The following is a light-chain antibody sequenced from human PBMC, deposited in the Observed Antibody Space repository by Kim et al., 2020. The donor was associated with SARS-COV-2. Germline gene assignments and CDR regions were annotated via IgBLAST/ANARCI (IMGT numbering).Light chain of an antibody. Sequence: QLVLTQSPSASASLGASVKLTCTLSNGHSYYAIAWHQQQPEKGPRYLMNLKSDGSHSKGDGIPDRFSGSSSGAERYLTISSLQSEDEADYYCQTWGTGMVFGGGTQLIVL. CDR1: NGHSYYA. J-gene: IGLJ2*01. CDR3: QTWGTGMV. CDR2: LKSDGSH. V-gene: IGLV4-69*01.